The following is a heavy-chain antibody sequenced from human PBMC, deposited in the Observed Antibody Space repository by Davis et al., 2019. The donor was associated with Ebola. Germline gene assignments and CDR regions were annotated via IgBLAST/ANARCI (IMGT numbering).Heavy chain of an antibody. CDR1: GYTFTSYA. J-gene: IGHJ4*02. V-gene: IGHV1-3*01. CDR2: INAGNGNT. D-gene: IGHD2-15*01. CDR3: ARGDCSGGSCYSFDY. Sequence: AASVKVSCKASGYTFTSYAMHWVRQAPGQRLEWMGWINAGNGNTKYSQKFQGRVTITRDTSASTAYMELSRLRSDDTAVYYCARGDCSGGSCYSFDYWGQGTLVTVSS.